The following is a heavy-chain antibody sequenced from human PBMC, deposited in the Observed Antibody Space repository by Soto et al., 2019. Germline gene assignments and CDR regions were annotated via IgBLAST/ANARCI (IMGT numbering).Heavy chain of an antibody. V-gene: IGHV3-30*18. J-gene: IGHJ4*02. CDR3: AKETHSSGYGSYFDY. Sequence: LRLSCAASGFTFSSYGMHWVRQAPGKGLEWVAVISKDGSTKYDADSVKGRFTISRDNSKNTLYLQMNSLRAEDTAVYYCAKETHSSGYGSYFDYWGQGTLVTVSS. CDR2: ISKDGSTK. CDR1: GFTFSSYG. D-gene: IGHD3-22*01.